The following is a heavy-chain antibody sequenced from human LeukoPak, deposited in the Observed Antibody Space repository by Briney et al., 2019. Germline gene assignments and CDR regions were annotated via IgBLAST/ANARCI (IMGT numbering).Heavy chain of an antibody. Sequence: GGSLRLSCAASGFTFSSYSMNWVRQAPGKGLEWVSSISSSSSYIYYADSVKGRFTISRDNAKNSLYLQVNSLRAEDTAVYYCARDLRPYSGYDNLAFDIWGQGTMVTVSS. V-gene: IGHV3-21*01. D-gene: IGHD5-12*01. CDR1: GFTFSSYS. CDR2: ISSSSSYI. CDR3: ARDLRPYSGYDNLAFDI. J-gene: IGHJ3*02.